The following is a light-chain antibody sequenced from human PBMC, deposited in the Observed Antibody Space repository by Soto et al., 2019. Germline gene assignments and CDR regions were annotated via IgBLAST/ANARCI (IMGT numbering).Light chain of an antibody. V-gene: IGKV3-20*01. CDR3: QQYGGSPQT. CDR1: QSVSNY. J-gene: IGKJ1*01. Sequence: EIVLTQSPGTLSLSPGERATLSCRASQSVSNYLAWYQQKPGQAPRLLIYGASSRATGIPDRFSGSGSGTDFTLTISRLEPEDFVVYYCQQYGGSPQTFGQGTKVEIK. CDR2: GAS.